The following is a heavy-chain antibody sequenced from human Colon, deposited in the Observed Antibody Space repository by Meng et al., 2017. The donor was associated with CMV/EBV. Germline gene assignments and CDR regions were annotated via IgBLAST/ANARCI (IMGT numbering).Heavy chain of an antibody. CDR2: VSWNGDTR. CDR1: GFTFDDYA. D-gene: IGHD7-27*01. Sequence: GGSLSLSCTASGFTFDDYAMHWVRQAPGKGLEWVSGVSWNGDTRGYADSVKGRFTMSRDNAKNSLYLLMNGLRAEDTALYYCAKDVVTGDGADAFDVWGQGTMVTVSS. V-gene: IGHV3-9*01. CDR3: AKDVVTGDGADAFDV. J-gene: IGHJ3*01.